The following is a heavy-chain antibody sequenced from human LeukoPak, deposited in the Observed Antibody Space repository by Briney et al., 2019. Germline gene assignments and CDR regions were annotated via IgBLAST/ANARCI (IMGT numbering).Heavy chain of an antibody. J-gene: IGHJ4*02. D-gene: IGHD1-26*01. CDR2: IIPTFGTA. CDR1: GGTFSRYA. CDR3: ARRGGATQVSFDY. Sequence: ASVNVSCKASGGTFSRYAISWVRQAPGQGLEWMGGIIPTFGTANYAQKLQGRVTITADESTSTAYMELSSLRSEDTAVYYCARRGGATQVSFDYWGQGTLVTVSS. V-gene: IGHV1-69*13.